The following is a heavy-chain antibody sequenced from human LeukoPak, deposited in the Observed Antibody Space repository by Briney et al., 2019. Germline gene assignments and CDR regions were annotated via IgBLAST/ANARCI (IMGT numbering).Heavy chain of an antibody. Sequence: PGGSLRLSCAASGLTFSSYAMSWVRQAPGKGLEWVSAISGSGGSTYYADSVKGRFTISRDNSKNTLYLQMNSLRAEDTAVYYCAKDLEVTYYYLDYWGQGTLVTVSS. D-gene: IGHD3-10*01. CDR2: ISGSGGST. CDR1: GLTFSSYA. CDR3: AKDLEVTYYYLDY. V-gene: IGHV3-23*01. J-gene: IGHJ4*02.